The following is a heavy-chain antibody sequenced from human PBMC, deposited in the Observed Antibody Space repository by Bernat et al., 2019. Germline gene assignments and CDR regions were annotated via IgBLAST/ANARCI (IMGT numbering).Heavy chain of an antibody. CDR1: GFTFGTFA. CDR3: AKFRGQLIRNYYMNV. V-gene: IGHV3-23*04. CDR2: MTGGGTT. D-gene: IGHD2-21*01. J-gene: IGHJ6*03. Sequence: EVRLVESGGDLVQPGGSLRLSCAASGFTFGTFAMSLVRQAPGKGLEGVSAMTGGGTTYYADSVKRRVIISRDNSKNMLFMQMNSLTAEDTALYYCAKFRGQLIRNYYMNVWGEGTTVTVS.